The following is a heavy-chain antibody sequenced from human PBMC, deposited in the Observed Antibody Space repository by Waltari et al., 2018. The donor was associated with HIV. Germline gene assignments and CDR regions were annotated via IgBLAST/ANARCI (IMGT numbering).Heavy chain of an antibody. CDR2: INSGGSTT. V-gene: IGHV3-74*01. D-gene: IGHD1-26*01. J-gene: IGHJ4*02. CDR3: ARDRGNGSFPPLDY. Sequence: EVQLVESGGGSVQPGGSLRLSCAASGFTFSYFWIHWVRQAPGKGLVWVSRINSGGSTTSYADSVKGRFTISRDNARNTLYLQMNSLRAEDTAVYYCARDRGNGSFPPLDYWGQGTLVTVSS. CDR1: GFTFSYFW.